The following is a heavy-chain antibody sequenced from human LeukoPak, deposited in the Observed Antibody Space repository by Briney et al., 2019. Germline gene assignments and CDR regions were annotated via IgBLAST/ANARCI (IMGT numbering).Heavy chain of an antibody. Sequence: SQTLSLTCTVSGGSISSGGYYWSWIRQHPGKGLEWIGYIYYSGSTYYNPSLKSRVTISVDTSKNQFSLKLSSVTAADTAVYYCARTPLAAADYFDYWGQGTLVTVSS. V-gene: IGHV4-31*03. D-gene: IGHD6-13*01. CDR1: GGSISSGGYY. CDR3: ARTPLAAADYFDY. CDR2: IYYSGST. J-gene: IGHJ4*02.